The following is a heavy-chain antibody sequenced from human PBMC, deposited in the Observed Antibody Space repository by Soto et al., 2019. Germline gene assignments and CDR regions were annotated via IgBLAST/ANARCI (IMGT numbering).Heavy chain of an antibody. D-gene: IGHD2-21*01. CDR2: IYSGGST. CDR1: GFTVSSNY. V-gene: IGHV3-53*01. Sequence: PGGSLRLSCAASGFTVSSNYMSWVRQAPGKGLEWVSVIYSGGSTYYADSVKGRFTISRDNSKNTLYLQMNSLRAEDTAVYYCAREGGYSVHTRLYYYGMDVWGQGNTVTVSS. CDR3: AREGGYSVHTRLYYYGMDV. J-gene: IGHJ6*02.